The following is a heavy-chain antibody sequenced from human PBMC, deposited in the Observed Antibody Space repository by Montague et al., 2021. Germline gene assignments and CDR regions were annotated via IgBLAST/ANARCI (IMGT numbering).Heavy chain of an antibody. D-gene: IGHD6-13*01. V-gene: IGHV4-39*07. Sequence: SETLSLTCTVSGASITSNIYYWGWIRQSPGKGLEWIGSLYYSGNSFYQPSLKCRITMAVDTSKNQFSLKLSSVTAADTAIYYCARVFSSWYVGWFDPWGQETLVTVSS. CDR2: LYYSGNS. CDR1: GASITSNIYY. J-gene: IGHJ5*02. CDR3: ARVFSSWYVGWFDP.